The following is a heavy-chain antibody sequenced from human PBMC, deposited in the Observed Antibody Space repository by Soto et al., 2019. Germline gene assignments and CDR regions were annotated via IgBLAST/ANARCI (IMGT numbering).Heavy chain of an antibody. V-gene: IGHV3-23*01. D-gene: IGHD2-2*03. CDR2: ISDSGST. CDR3: AKVWGEDGYCTRTSCLYYFHH. Sequence: PGGSLRLSCEASGFTFSTSAMSWVRQAPGKGLEWVSTISDSGSTYYADSVKGRFTISRDNSKNTLYLQMNSLRAEDAATFYCAKVWGEDGYCTRTSCLYYFHHWGQGTLVTVSS. J-gene: IGHJ4*02. CDR1: GFTFSTSA.